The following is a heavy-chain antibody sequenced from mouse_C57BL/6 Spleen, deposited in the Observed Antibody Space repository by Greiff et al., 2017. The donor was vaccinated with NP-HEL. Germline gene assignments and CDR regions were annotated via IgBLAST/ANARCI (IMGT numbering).Heavy chain of an antibody. CDR1: GYTFTSYG. J-gene: IGHJ4*01. V-gene: IGHV1-81*01. Sequence: VQLVESGAELARPGASVKLSCKASGYTFTSYGISWVKQRTGQGLEWIGEIYPRSGNTYYNEKFKGKATLTADKSSSTAYMELRSLTSEDSAVYFCARDTTVVATSGYAMDYWGQGTSVTVSS. CDR2: IYPRSGNT. CDR3: ARDTTVVATSGYAMDY. D-gene: IGHD1-1*01.